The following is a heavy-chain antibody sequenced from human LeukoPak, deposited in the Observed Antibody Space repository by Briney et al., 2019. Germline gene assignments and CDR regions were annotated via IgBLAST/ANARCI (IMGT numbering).Heavy chain of an antibody. D-gene: IGHD5-18*01. CDR2: IYHSGST. J-gene: IGHJ4*02. Sequence: SETLSLTCAVSGGSISSGGYSWSWIRQPPGKGLEWIGYIYHSGSTYYSPSLKSRVTISVDRSKNQFSLKLSSVTAADTAVYYCARARGYSYVSYWGQGTLVTVSS. CDR3: ARARGYSYVSY. V-gene: IGHV4-30-2*01. CDR1: GGSISSGGYS.